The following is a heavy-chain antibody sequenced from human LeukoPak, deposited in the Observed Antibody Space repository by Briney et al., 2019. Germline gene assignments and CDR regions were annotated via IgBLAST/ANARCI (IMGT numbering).Heavy chain of an antibody. CDR3: ASLSYYGSGSYHLDY. Sequence: GGSLRLSCTASGFTFSYYGMHWVRQAPGKGLEWVAVMWSNGYSRYYADSVKGRFTISRDNSKNTLYLEMNSLRGEETAVYYCASLSYYGSGSYHLDYWGQGTLVTVSS. CDR2: MWSNGYSR. CDR1: GFTFSYYG. V-gene: IGHV3-33*01. D-gene: IGHD3-10*01. J-gene: IGHJ4*02.